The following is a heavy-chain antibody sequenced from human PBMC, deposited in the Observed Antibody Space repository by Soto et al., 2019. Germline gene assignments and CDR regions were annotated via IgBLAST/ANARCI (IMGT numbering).Heavy chain of an antibody. J-gene: IGHJ4*02. CDR1: GVSISSYY. CDR2: IHYSGST. CDR3: ARGHYDFWSGYFATIDF. V-gene: IGHV4-59*08. Sequence: PSETLSLTCTVSGVSISSYYWSWIRQPPGKGLEWIGYIHYSGSTNYNPSLKSRVTISVDTSKNQFSLKLSSVTAADTAVYYCARGHYDFWSGYFATIDFWGQGILVTVSS. D-gene: IGHD3-3*01.